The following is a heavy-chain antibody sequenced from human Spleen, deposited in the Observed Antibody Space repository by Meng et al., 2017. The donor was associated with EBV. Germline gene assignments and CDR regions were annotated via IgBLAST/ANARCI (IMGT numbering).Heavy chain of an antibody. D-gene: IGHD6-13*01. CDR3: ARDEFASAGTLVWFDP. V-gene: IGHV7-4-1*02. Sequence: QVRLVHSEAEVEEPGASVSVSCKNSGYSFTNYAMSWLRQAPGQGLEWMGWINPNTGNPTYVQGFTGRFVFSLDTSVSTAYLQISNLKAEDTAVYYCARDEFASAGTLVWFDPWGQGTLVTASS. CDR1: GYSFTNYA. CDR2: INPNTGNP. J-gene: IGHJ5*02.